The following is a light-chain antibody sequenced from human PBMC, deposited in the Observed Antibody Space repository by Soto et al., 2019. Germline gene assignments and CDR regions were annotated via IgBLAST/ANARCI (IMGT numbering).Light chain of an antibody. CDR2: DVI. Sequence: QSVLTQPRSVSGSPGQSVTISCTGSSSDVGNYKYVSWYQQQPDKAPKLILYDVIQRPSGVPDRFSGSKSGNTASLTISGLPPEDEAEYYCCSYAGSQRLFGGGTKVTVL. CDR3: CSYAGSQRL. V-gene: IGLV2-11*01. J-gene: IGLJ3*02. CDR1: SSDVGNYKY.